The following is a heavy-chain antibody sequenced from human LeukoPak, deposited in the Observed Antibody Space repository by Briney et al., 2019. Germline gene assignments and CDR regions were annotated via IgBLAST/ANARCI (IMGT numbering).Heavy chain of an antibody. CDR1: GFTFTNYA. Sequence: PGGSLRLSCVISGFTFTNYAIHWVRKAPAKGLEYVSAVSDNGGTTYYANSVKGRFTIYRDNSKNTVYLQMGSLRPEDMGVYYCARGQRTPPDYFDYWGQGTLVTVSS. CDR3: ARGQRTPPDYFDY. CDR2: VSDNGGTT. D-gene: IGHD1-1*01. V-gene: IGHV3-64*01. J-gene: IGHJ4*02.